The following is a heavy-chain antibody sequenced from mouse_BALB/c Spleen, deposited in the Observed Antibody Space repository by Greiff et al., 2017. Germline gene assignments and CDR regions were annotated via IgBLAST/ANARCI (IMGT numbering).Heavy chain of an antibody. CDR1: GFTFSSFG. V-gene: IGHV5-17*02. J-gene: IGHJ1*01. D-gene: IGHD2-10*01. Sequence: EVKLMESGGGLVQPGGSRKLSCAASGFTFSSFGMHWVRQAPEKGLEWVAYISSGSSTIYYADTVKGRFTISRDNPKNTLFLQMTSLRSEDTAMYYCARGRAYYGNSYWYFDVWGAGTTVTVSS. CDR2: ISSGSSTI. CDR3: ARGRAYYGNSYWYFDV.